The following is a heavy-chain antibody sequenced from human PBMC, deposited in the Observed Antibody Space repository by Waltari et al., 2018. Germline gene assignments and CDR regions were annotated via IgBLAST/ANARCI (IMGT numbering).Heavy chain of an antibody. CDR1: GFTFSSYG. Sequence: QVQLVESGGGVVQPGRSLRLSCAASGFTFSSYGMPWVRQAPGKGLEWVAVISYDGSNKYYADSVKGRFTISRDNSKNTLYLQMNSLRAEDTAVYYCAKDLSIAVAGSIGFWGQGTLVTVSS. J-gene: IGHJ4*02. CDR3: AKDLSIAVAGSIGF. V-gene: IGHV3-30*18. CDR2: ISYDGSNK. D-gene: IGHD6-19*01.